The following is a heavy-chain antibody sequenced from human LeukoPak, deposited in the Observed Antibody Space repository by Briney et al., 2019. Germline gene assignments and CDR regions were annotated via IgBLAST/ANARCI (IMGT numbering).Heavy chain of an antibody. CDR3: ARDTDITSTRFFDL. J-gene: IGHJ4*02. V-gene: IGHV3-66*02. D-gene: IGHD1-14*01. Sequence: GGSLRLSCAASGFTISSYYMSWVRQAPGKGLEWVSVIYSDGDIYYADSVRGRFTNSRDISKNTLNLQMDSLKTEDTGVYYCARDTDITSTRFFDLWGLGTLVAISS. CDR1: GFTISSYY. CDR2: IYSDGDI.